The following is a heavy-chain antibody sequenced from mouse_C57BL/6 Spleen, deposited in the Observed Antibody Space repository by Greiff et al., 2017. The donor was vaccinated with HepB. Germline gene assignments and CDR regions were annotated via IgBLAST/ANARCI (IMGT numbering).Heavy chain of an antibody. CDR3: ARLGTTGAMDY. V-gene: IGHV1-26*01. D-gene: IGHD2-14*01. J-gene: IGHJ4*01. CDR2: INPNNGGT. Sequence: EVQLQQSGPELVKPGASVKISCKASGYTFTDYYMNWVKQSHGKSLEWIGDINPNNGGTSYNQKFKGKATLTVDKSSSTAYMELRSLTSEDSAVYYCARLGTTGAMDYWGQGTSVTVSS. CDR1: GYTFTDYY.